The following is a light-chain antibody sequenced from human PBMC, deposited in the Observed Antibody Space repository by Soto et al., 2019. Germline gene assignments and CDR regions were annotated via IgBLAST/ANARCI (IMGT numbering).Light chain of an antibody. CDR3: QQYGNFPYT. Sequence: EIVLTQSPGTLSLSPGERATLSCRASQSVPSDWLAWYRHKPGQAPRLLIYGASSRATGVTDRVSGSGSGTDFTITINRLAPEDFAVYYCQQYGNFPYTFGQGTKLEIK. J-gene: IGKJ2*01. CDR1: QSVPSDW. CDR2: GAS. V-gene: IGKV3-20*01.